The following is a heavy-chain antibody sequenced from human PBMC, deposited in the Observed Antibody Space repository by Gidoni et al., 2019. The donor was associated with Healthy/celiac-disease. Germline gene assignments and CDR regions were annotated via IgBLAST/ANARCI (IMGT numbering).Heavy chain of an antibody. CDR3: ARECSSSWYVCVDAFDI. CDR2: IKQDGSEK. CDR1: GFTFSSYW. D-gene: IGHD6-13*01. V-gene: IGHV3-7*04. J-gene: IGHJ3*02. Sequence: EVQLVESGGGLVQPGGSLRLSCAASGFTFSSYWMSWVRQAPGKGLEWVANIKQDGSEKYYVDSVKGRFTISRDNAKNSLYLQMNSLRAEDTAVYYCARECSSSWYVCVDAFDIWGQGTMVTVSS.